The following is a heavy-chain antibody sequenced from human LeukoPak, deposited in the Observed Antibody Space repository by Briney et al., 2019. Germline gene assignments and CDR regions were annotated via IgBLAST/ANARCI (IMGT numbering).Heavy chain of an antibody. Sequence: GGSLRLTCAASGFTFSSYWMHWVRQVPGKGLVWVSRINSDGSSTSYADSVKGRFTISRDNAKNTLYVQMNSLRAEDTAVYYCSTGSGHAFDIWGRGTMVTVSS. J-gene: IGHJ3*02. CDR1: GFTFSSYW. V-gene: IGHV3-74*01. CDR2: INSDGSST. CDR3: STGSGHAFDI. D-gene: IGHD3-10*01.